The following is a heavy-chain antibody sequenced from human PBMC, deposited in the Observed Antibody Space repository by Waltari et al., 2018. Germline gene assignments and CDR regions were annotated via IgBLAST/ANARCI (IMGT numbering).Heavy chain of an antibody. CDR3: VTVGSSIQAFDYFDN. CDR2: IYTSGST. Sequence: QVQLQESGPGLVKPSQTLSLTCRVSGVSITSVSHYWRWIRQPAGKGLEWIGHIYTSGSTKYNPSLKRRVTISVDTSKNQFSLRLSSVTAADTAVYYCVTVGSSIQAFDYFDNWGQGTLVTVSS. V-gene: IGHV4-61*02. D-gene: IGHD3-3*02. J-gene: IGHJ4*02. CDR1: GVSITSVSHY.